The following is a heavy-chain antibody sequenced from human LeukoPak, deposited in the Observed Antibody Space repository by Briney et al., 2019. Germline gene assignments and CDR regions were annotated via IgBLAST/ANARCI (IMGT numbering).Heavy chain of an antibody. CDR1: EXSFGSYY. D-gene: IGHD6-13*01. CDR3: ARLRISTWYYLDY. J-gene: IGHJ4*02. V-gene: IGHV5-51*01. CDR2: IYPGDSET. Sequence: GESLKISFQGSEXSFGSYYIAWVRQMAGKGLEWMGTIYPGDSETRYSPSFQDQVTISADKSINSAYLQWSSLKASDTAIYYCARLRISTWYYLDYWGQGSLVTVSS.